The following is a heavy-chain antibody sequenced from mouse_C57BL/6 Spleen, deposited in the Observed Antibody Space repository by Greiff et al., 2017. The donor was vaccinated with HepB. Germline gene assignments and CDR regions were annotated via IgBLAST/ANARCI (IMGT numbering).Heavy chain of an antibody. D-gene: IGHD2-3*01. CDR1: GYAFSSYW. Sequence: VKLMESGAELVKPGASVKISCKASGYAFSSYWMNWVKQRPGKGLEWIGQIYPGDGDTNYNGKFKGKATLTADKSSSTAYMQLSSLTSEDSAVYFCARGGRGGYYAGAMDYWGQGTSVTVSS. CDR3: ARGGRGGYYAGAMDY. CDR2: IYPGDGDT. J-gene: IGHJ4*01. V-gene: IGHV1-80*01.